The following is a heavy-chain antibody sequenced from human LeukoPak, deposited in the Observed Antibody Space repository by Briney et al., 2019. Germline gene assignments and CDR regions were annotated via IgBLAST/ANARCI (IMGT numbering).Heavy chain of an antibody. CDR3: ARQPGYSYGYSWFDP. J-gene: IGHJ5*02. D-gene: IGHD5-18*01. V-gene: IGHV4-61*02. CDR2: IYTSGST. CDR1: GGSISSGSYY. Sequence: PSETLSLTCTVSGGSISSGSYYWSWIRQPAGKGLEWIGRIYTSGSTNYNPSLKSRVTISVDTSKNQFSLKLSSVTAADTAVYYCARQPGYSYGYSWFDPWGQGTLVTVSS.